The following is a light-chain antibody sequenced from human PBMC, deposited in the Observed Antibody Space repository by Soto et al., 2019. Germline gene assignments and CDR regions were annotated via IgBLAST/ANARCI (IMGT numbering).Light chain of an antibody. CDR3: QQYNIWPQT. J-gene: IGKJ1*01. V-gene: IGKV3-15*01. CDR2: GAS. CDR1: QNLRSS. Sequence: VMTQSPATPSVSPGERATLSCRASQNLRSSLAWYQQKPGQAPRLLIYGASTRATGIPARFSGSGSGTEFTLTISSLQSEDFAVYFCQQYNIWPQTFGQGTKVDI.